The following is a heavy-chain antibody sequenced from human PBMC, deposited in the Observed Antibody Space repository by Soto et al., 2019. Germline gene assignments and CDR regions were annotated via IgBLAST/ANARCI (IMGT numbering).Heavy chain of an antibody. CDR3: ASSMGRGGNDY. Sequence: EVQLVKSGRGLVQPGGSLRLSCAASGFTFSDYWMSWVRQAPGKGLECVANIKTDGSEKYYVDPVKGRFTISRDNAKNSLYLQMNSLRAEDTAVYYCASSMGRGGNDYWGQGTLVAVSS. CDR1: GFTFSDYW. J-gene: IGHJ4*02. V-gene: IGHV3-7*02. CDR2: IKTDGSEK. D-gene: IGHD3-10*01.